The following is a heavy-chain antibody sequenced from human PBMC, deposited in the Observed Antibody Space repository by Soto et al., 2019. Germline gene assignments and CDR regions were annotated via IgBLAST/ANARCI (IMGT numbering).Heavy chain of an antibody. CDR2: ISSNGGTT. V-gene: IGHV3-64*01. D-gene: IGHD1-7*01. CDR3: VRRVSGNYDY. Sequence: EVQLAESGGGMVQPGGSPRLSCVASGFTFSSYDMHWVRQAPGKGLEYVSSISSNGGTTYYGNSVKGRFSISRDNSTNTLHLQMGSLRAEDMAVYYCVRRVSGNYDYWGQGTLVTVSS. J-gene: IGHJ4*02. CDR1: GFTFSSYD.